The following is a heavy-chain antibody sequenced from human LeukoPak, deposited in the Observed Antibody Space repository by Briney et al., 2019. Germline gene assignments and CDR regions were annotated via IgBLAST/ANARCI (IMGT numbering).Heavy chain of an antibody. V-gene: IGHV3-33*06. CDR1: GFTFSSYG. J-gene: IGHJ4*02. Sequence: GRSLRLSCAASGFTFSSYGMHWVRQAPGKGLEWVAVILNDGSQEKYADSVKGRFTISRDNSKNTLFLQMNSLRAEDTAVYYCAKDPGGSFNYYFNYWGQGTLVSVSS. D-gene: IGHD1-26*01. CDR3: AKDPGGSFNYYFNY. CDR2: ILNDGSQE.